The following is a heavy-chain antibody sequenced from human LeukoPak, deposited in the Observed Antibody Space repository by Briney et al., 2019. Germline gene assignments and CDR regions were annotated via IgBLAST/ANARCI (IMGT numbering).Heavy chain of an antibody. CDR2: IDSGGINT. J-gene: IGHJ4*02. CDR1: GFSFSRYA. D-gene: IGHD2-21*02. V-gene: IGHV3-23*05. CDR3: ATAVPCGGNSRYYFDY. Sequence: PGGSLRLSCAASGFSFSRYAMSWVRQAPGKGLEWVSAIDSGGINTYYADSVKGRFTFSRDNSKNTLYLQMNSLRAEDTAVYYCATAVPCGGNSRYYFDYWGQATLVTVSS.